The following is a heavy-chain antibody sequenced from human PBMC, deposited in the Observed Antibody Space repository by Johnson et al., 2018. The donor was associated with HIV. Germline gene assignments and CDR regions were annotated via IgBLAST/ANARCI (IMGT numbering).Heavy chain of an antibody. CDR1: GFTFSRYW. Sequence: VQLVESGGGLVQPGGSLRLSCAASGFTFSRYWMSWVRQAPGKGLEWVANIRQDGSEKHYVDSVKGRFTISRDNAKNSLYLQINSLRAEDTAVYYCARIQYNFWSDPDAFDIWGQGTIVIVSS. V-gene: IGHV3-7*01. CDR3: ARIQYNFWSDPDAFDI. D-gene: IGHD3-3*01. CDR2: IRQDGSEK. J-gene: IGHJ3*02.